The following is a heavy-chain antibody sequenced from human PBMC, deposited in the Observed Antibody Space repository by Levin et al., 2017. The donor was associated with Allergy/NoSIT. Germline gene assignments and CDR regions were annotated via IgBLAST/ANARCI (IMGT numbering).Heavy chain of an antibody. CDR2: IKQDGTEE. D-gene: IGHD3-22*01. CDR3: ASADDDSSSFRPLNN. J-gene: IGHJ4*02. CDR1: GFTFTKHW. V-gene: IGHV3-7*01. Sequence: QPGGSLRLSCATSGFTFTKHWMYWVRQAPGKGLEWVAKIKQDGTEEFYVDSVKGRFTISRDNARNSLYLKMNSLIGDDSAVYYCASADDDSSSFRPLNNWGQGTQVTVSS.